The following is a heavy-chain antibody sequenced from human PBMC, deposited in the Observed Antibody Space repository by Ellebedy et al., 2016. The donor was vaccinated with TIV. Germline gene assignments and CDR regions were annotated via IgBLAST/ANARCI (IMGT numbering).Heavy chain of an antibody. Sequence: SETLSLXCTVSGGSISSSSYYWGWIRQPPGKGLEWIGSIYYSGSTYYNPSLKSRVTISVDTSKNQFSLKLSSVTAADTAVYYCARHVDPLRYFDWPYYRTPGNKNWYFDLWGRGTLVTVSS. J-gene: IGHJ2*01. V-gene: IGHV4-39*01. CDR2: IYYSGST. CDR3: ARHVDPLRYFDWPYYRTPGNKNWYFDL. CDR1: GGSISSSSYY. D-gene: IGHD3-9*01.